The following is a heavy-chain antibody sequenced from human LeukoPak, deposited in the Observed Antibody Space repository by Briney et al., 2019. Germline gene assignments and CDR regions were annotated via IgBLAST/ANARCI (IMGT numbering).Heavy chain of an antibody. CDR2: IRDSGSST. CDR3: AKYGPQDSGSSHFDY. J-gene: IGHJ4*02. V-gene: IGHV3-23*01. Sequence: GGALRLSCAASGFTFSSYAMSWARQAPGKGLEWVSAIRDSGSSTHYADSVKGRFTTSRDNSKNTLFLQMNSLRAEDTAIYYCAKYGPQDSGSSHFDYWGQGALVTVSS. D-gene: IGHD1-26*01. CDR1: GFTFSSYA.